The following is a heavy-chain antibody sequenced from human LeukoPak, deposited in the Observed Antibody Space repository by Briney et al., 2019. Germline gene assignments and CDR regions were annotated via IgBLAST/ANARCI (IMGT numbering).Heavy chain of an antibody. CDR3: ARDLTYYYDGSGAGFDY. J-gene: IGHJ4*02. Sequence: GGSLRLSCAASGFTVSSNYMSWVRQAPGKGLEWVSLIYSDGTTYYADSVKGRFTFSRDNSKNTLYLQMNSLRAEDTAVYYCARDLTYYYDGSGAGFDYWGQGTLVTVSS. CDR2: IYSDGTT. D-gene: IGHD3-22*01. CDR1: GFTVSSNY. V-gene: IGHV3-53*01.